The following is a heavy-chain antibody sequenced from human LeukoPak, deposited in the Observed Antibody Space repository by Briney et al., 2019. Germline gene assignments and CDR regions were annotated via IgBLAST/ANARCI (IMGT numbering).Heavy chain of an antibody. CDR3: ARVYSSSSDYYYYMDV. J-gene: IGHJ6*03. D-gene: IGHD6-6*01. V-gene: IGHV1-8*01. Sequence: ASVKVPCKASGYTFTSYDINWVRQATGQGLEWMGWMNPNSGNTGYAQKFQGRVTMTRNTSISTAYMELSSLRSEDTAVYYCARVYSSSSDYYYYMDVWGKGTTVTVSS. CDR2: MNPNSGNT. CDR1: GYTFTSYD.